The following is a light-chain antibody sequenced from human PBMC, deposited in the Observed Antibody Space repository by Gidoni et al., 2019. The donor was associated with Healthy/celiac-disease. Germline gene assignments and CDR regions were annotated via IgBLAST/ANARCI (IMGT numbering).Light chain of an antibody. CDR3: QQYNSYSYT. CDR1: QSISSW. Sequence: QMTKFPSSVSASVGDRVTITCRSSQSISSWLAWYQQKPGEAPKLLIYKASSLESGVPSRFSGSGSGTEFTLTISSLQPDDFATYYCQQYNSYSYTFGQGTKLEIK. J-gene: IGKJ2*01. V-gene: IGKV1-5*03. CDR2: KAS.